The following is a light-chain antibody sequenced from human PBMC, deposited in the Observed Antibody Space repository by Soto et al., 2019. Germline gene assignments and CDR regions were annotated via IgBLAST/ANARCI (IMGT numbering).Light chain of an antibody. CDR2: GAS. CDR3: QQYNNWPPVT. CDR1: QSVSSN. J-gene: IGKJ1*01. Sequence: EIMLTHSPATLSLSPGERATLSCRASQSVSSNLAWYQQKPGQAPRLLIYGASTRATGIPARFSGSGSGTEFTLTISSLQSEDFAVYYCQQYNNWPPVTFGQGTKVDIK. V-gene: IGKV3-15*01.